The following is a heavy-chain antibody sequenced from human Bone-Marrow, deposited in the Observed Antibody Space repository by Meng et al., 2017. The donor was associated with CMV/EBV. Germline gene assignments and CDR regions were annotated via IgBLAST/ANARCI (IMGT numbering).Heavy chain of an antibody. D-gene: IGHD3-10*01. J-gene: IGHJ6*02. CDR2: ISSSSSYI. CDR1: GFTFSSYA. Sequence: ETLSLTCAASGFTFSSYAMHWVRQAPGKGLEWVSSISSSSSYIYYADSVKGRFTISRDNAKNSLYLQMNSLRAEDTAVYYCAKEAGLGVHYYGMDVWGQGTTVTVSS. CDR3: AKEAGLGVHYYGMDV. V-gene: IGHV3-21*01.